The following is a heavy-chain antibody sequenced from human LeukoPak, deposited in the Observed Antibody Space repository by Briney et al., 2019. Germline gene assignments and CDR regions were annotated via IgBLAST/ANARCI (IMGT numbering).Heavy chain of an antibody. CDR2: IRSKADGGTT. D-gene: IGHD5-18*01. V-gene: IGHV3-49*04. CDR1: GFTFGDDA. Sequence: GGSLRLSCTASGFTFGDDAMSWVGQAPGKGVEGGGVIRSKADGGTTEYAACVKGRFTISRDDSKSIAYLQMNSLKTEDTAVYYCTRGPTQLWLYYGMHVWGQGTTVTVSS. CDR3: TRGPTQLWLYYGMHV. J-gene: IGHJ6*02.